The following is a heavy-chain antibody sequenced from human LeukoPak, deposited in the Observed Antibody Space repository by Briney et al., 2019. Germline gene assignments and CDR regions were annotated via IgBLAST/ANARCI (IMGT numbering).Heavy chain of an antibody. CDR1: GFTFSSYS. Sequence: GGSLRLSCAASGFTFSSYSMNWVRQAPGKGLEWVSYISSSSSTIYYADSVKGRFTISRDNAKNSLYLQMNSLRAEDTAVYYCARGFVDYDCWSGYYYYFDYWGQGTLVTVSS. CDR2: ISSSSSTI. V-gene: IGHV3-48*01. J-gene: IGHJ4*02. CDR3: ARGFVDYDCWSGYYYYFDY. D-gene: IGHD3-3*01.